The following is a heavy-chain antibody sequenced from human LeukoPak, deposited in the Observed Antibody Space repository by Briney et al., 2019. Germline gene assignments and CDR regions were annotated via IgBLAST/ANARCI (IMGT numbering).Heavy chain of an antibody. CDR3: ARAYYYDSSGYYYFDY. V-gene: IGHV1-69*13. J-gene: IGHJ4*02. CDR1: GYTFTSNY. CDR2: IIPIFGTA. Sequence: SVKVSCKASGYTFTSNYIHWVRQAPGQGLEWMGGIIPIFGTANYAQKFQGRVTITADESTSTAYMELSSLRSEDTAVYYCARAYYYDSSGYYYFDYWGQGTLVTVSS. D-gene: IGHD3-22*01.